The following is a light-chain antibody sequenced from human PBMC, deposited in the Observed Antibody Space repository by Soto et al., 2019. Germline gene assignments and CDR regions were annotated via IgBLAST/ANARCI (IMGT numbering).Light chain of an antibody. CDR3: CSFAGTSAWV. V-gene: IGLV2-23*02. Sequence: QSALTQPASVSGSPGQSITISCTGTNSDIGSYDLVSWYQQHPGQAPKRMIYEVSKRPSGLSNRFSGSQSGNTASLTISGSQADDGADDYCCSFAGTSAWVFGGGTKLTVL. CDR1: NSDIGSYDL. J-gene: IGLJ3*02. CDR2: EVS.